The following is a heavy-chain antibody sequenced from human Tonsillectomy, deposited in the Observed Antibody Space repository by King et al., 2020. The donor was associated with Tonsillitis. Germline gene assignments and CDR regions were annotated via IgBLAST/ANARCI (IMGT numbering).Heavy chain of an antibody. CDR1: GFSSSTYA. V-gene: IGHV3-23*04. CDR2: ISYNGGAT. J-gene: IGHJ1*01. D-gene: IGHD3-10*01. Sequence: VQLVESGGGLVQPGGSLRLSCAASGFSSSTYALTWVRQAPGKGLEWVSAISYNGGATFYADPVKGRFTISRDNSRNTMFLQMNSLRAEDTATYYCAKLDLSVPGSVDWGQGTLVTVSS. CDR3: AKLDLSVPGSVD.